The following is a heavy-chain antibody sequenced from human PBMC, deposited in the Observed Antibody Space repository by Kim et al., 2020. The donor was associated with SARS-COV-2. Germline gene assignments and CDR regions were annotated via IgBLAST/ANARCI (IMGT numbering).Heavy chain of an antibody. CDR3: ARGGYSNFDF. Sequence: KTYRGSKKSRFTISEDNAKIAMNLQMNSLRVEDTAVYYCARGGYSNFDFWGKGTLVTVSS. D-gene: IGHD2-21*01. CDR2: K. J-gene: IGHJ4*02. V-gene: IGHV3-7*01.